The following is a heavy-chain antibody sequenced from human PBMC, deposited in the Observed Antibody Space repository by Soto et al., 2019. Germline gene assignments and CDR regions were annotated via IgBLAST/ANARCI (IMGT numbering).Heavy chain of an antibody. CDR2: TYYRSKWYN. CDR3: ARVRLYGSSWYESYYHDGMDV. Sequence: SQTLSLTCAISGDSVSSNSAAWNWIRQSPSRGLEWLGRTYYRSKWYNDYAVSVKSRITINPDTSKNQFSLQLNSVTPEDTAVFYCARVRLYGSSWYESYYHDGMDVWAQGPTVPGSS. V-gene: IGHV6-1*01. J-gene: IGHJ6*02. D-gene: IGHD6-13*01. CDR1: GDSVSSNSAA.